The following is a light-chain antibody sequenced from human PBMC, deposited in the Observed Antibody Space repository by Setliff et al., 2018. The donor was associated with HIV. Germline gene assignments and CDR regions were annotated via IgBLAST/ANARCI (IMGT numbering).Light chain of an antibody. CDR2: SNN. CDR3: AAWDDSLNGWV. J-gene: IGLJ3*02. CDR1: SSNIGGNT. V-gene: IGLV1-44*01. Sequence: QSVLTQPPSASATPGQRVTVSCSGSSSNIGGNTVNWYQQLPGTAPKLLIYSNNQRPSGVPDRFSGSKSGTSASLAISELQSQYEADYYCAAWDDSLNGWVFGGGTQLTVL.